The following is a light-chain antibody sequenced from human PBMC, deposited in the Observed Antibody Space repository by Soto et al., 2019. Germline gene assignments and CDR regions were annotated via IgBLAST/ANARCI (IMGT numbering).Light chain of an antibody. V-gene: IGKV3-15*01. Sequence: EIVMTQSPATMSVSPGEGATISCRASQGIGDTLAWYQQKPGQTPRLLIYDTSIRATGVPARYSGSRSGAEFTLTISSLQSEDFAVYYCQHYVTWPLTFGGGNKVE. CDR2: DTS. CDR1: QGIGDT. CDR3: QHYVTWPLT. J-gene: IGKJ4*01.